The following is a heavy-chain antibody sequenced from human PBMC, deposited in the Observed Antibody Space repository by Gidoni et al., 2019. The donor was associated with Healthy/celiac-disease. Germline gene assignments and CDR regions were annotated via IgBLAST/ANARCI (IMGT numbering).Heavy chain of an antibody. J-gene: IGHJ2*01. CDR3: ARGPNWGRSWYFYL. CDR1: GGSFSGYY. D-gene: IGHD7-27*01. CDR2: INHSGST. Sequence: QVQLQQWGAGLLKPSETPSLTCAVYGGSFSGYYWSWIRQPPGKGLEWIGEINHSGSTNYNPSLKSRVTISVDTSKNQFSLKLSSVTAADTAVYYCARGPNWGRSWYFYLWGRGTLVTVSS. V-gene: IGHV4-34*01.